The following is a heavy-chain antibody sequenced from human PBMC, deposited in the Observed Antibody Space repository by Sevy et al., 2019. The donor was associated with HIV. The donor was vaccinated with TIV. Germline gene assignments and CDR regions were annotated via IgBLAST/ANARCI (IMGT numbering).Heavy chain of an antibody. V-gene: IGHV1-24*01. CDR2: FDPEDGET. CDR1: GYTLTELS. D-gene: IGHD3-10*01. J-gene: IGHJ5*02. Sequence: ASVKVSCKVSGYTLTELSMHWVRQAPGKGLEWMGGFDPEDGETIYAQKFQGRVTMTEDTSTDTAYMVLSSLRSEDTALYYCATGPYYYGSGSYYNEGWFDPWGHGTLVTVSS. CDR3: ATGPYYYGSGSYYNEGWFDP.